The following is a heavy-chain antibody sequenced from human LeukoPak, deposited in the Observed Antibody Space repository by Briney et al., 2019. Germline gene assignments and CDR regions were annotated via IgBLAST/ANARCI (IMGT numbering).Heavy chain of an antibody. V-gene: IGHV3-74*01. CDR3: ARDVIGYCGGDCLDAFDI. D-gene: IGHD2-21*02. CDR2: INTDGSST. J-gene: IGHJ3*02. CDR1: GFTFSSYW. Sequence: GGSLRLSCTASGFTFSSYWMHWVRQAPGKGLVWVSRINTDGSSTSYADSVKGRFTISRDNAKNSLYLQMNSLRAEDTAVYYCARDVIGYCGGDCLDAFDIWGQGTMVTVSS.